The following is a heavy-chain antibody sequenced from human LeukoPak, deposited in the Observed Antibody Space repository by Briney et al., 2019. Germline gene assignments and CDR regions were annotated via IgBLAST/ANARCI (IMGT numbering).Heavy chain of an antibody. Sequence: SETLSLTCTVSGGSLTSDYWSWIRQPPGKGLEWIGYIYYSGRTNYNPSLKSRVTISIDTSKKQFSLKLSSVTAADTAVYYCAGEVATDRYYYYYMDVWGKGTTVTISS. V-gene: IGHV4-59*01. CDR3: AGEVATDRYYYYYMDV. CDR2: IYYSGRT. CDR1: GGSLTSDY. J-gene: IGHJ6*03. D-gene: IGHD5-12*01.